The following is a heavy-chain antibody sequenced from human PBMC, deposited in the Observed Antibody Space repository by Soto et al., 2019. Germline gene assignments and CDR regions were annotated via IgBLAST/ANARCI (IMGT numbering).Heavy chain of an antibody. Sequence: EVKLLESGGGLVQPGGSLRLSCAASGFSFSRYLMTWVRQTPGQGLEWVSSISGRGDATYYADSVKGRFTISRDNSKNTLFLQMNSLGADGPAVYYCAKDPILTTPTSFDPWGQGTLVPVS. V-gene: IGHV3-23*01. D-gene: IGHD3-9*01. J-gene: IGHJ5*02. CDR2: ISGRGDAT. CDR3: AKDPILTTPTSFDP. CDR1: GFSFSRYL.